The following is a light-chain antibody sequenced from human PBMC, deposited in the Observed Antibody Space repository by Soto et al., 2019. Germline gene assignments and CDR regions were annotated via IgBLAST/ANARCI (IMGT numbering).Light chain of an antibody. J-gene: IGKJ1*01. CDR1: QSVSNN. Sequence: EIVITQSPAILSVSPGDRATLSCRAGQSVSNNLDWYQQNPGQTHRLVIYGATNRHTGVAARFSGSGSGTDVTLTISSLQSEDFGVYYCQQYDSPPRTFGQGTKV. CDR3: QQYDSPPRT. V-gene: IGKV3-15*01. CDR2: GAT.